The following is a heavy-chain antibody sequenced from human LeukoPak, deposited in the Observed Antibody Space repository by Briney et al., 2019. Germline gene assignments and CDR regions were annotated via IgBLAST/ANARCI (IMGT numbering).Heavy chain of an antibody. CDR1: GGTFSSYA. D-gene: IGHD3-16*01. CDR3: ARPSSPYVSGENGSGGGRAFDI. V-gene: IGHV1-69*05. CDR2: IIPIFGTA. J-gene: IGHJ3*02. Sequence: SVKVSCKASGGTFSSYAISWVRQAPGQGLEWMGGIIPIFGTANYAQKFQGRVTITTDESTSTAYMELSSLRSEDTAVYYCARPSSPYVSGENGSGGGRAFDIWGQGTMVTVSS.